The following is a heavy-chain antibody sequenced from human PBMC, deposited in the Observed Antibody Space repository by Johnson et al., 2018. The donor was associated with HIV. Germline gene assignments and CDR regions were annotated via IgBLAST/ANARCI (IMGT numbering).Heavy chain of an antibody. Sequence: QVQLLESGGGLVQPGRSLRLSCAASKFTFNNYAIHWVRQAPGKGLEWVAVIRYDGSNTYYADSVKGRFTISRDNSKNTLYLQMNSLRAEETAVYYCARYCSGGSCYHSGAFDIWGQGTMVTVSS. CDR3: ARYCSGGSCYHSGAFDI. CDR1: KFTFNNYA. D-gene: IGHD2-15*01. CDR2: IRYDGSNT. J-gene: IGHJ3*02. V-gene: IGHV3-30*04.